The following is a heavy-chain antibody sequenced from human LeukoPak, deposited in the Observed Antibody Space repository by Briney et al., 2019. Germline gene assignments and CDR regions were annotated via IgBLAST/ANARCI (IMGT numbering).Heavy chain of an antibody. V-gene: IGHV3-23*01. J-gene: IGHJ4*02. CDR2: ISGSGGNT. CDR3: AKDRFSRLDY. CDR1: GFTFSSYA. Sequence: GGSLRLSCAASGFTFSSYAMSWVRQAPGKGLEWVSAISGSGGNTYYAGSVKGRFTISRDNSKNTLYPQMNSLRAEDTAVYYCAKDRFSRLDYWGQGTLVTVSS.